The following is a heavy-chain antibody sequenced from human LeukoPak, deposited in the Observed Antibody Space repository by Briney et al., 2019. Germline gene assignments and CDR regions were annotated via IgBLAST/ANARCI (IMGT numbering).Heavy chain of an antibody. D-gene: IGHD3-22*01. V-gene: IGHV1-24*01. CDR2: FDPEDGET. J-gene: IGHJ4*02. CDR1: GYTLTELS. CDR3: ATDLNSSGYYYYFGAQPLFY. Sequence: ASVTVSCKVSGYTLTELSMHWVRQAPGKGLEWMGGFDPEDGETIYAQKFQGRVTMTEDTSTDTAYMELSSLRSEDTAVYYCATDLNSSGYYYYFGAQPLFYWGQGTLVTVSS.